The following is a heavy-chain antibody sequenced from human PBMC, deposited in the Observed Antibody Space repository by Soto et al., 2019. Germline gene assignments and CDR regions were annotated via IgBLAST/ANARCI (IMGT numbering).Heavy chain of an antibody. Sequence: PGGSLRLSCAASGFTFSSYAMSWVRQAPGKGLEWVSAISGSGGSTYYADSVKGRFTISRDNSKNTLYLQMNSLRAEDTAVYYCAKVSRGVRGVIHYFDYWGQGTLVTVS. CDR2: ISGSGGST. V-gene: IGHV3-23*01. CDR1: GFTFSSYA. J-gene: IGHJ4*02. CDR3: AKVSRGVRGVIHYFDY. D-gene: IGHD3-10*01.